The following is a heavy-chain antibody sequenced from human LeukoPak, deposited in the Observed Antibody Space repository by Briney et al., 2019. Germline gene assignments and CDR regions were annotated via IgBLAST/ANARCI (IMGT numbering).Heavy chain of an antibody. CDR3: ARDGPKRYSSSSRGYFDY. CDR2: ISAYNGNT. V-gene: IGHV1-18*01. D-gene: IGHD6-6*01. CDR1: GYTFTSYG. J-gene: IGHJ4*02. Sequence: ASVKVSCKASGYTFTSYGISWVRQALGQGLEWMGWISAYNGNTNYAQKLQGRVTMTTDTSTSTAYMELRSLRSDDTAVYYCARDGPKRYSSSSRGYFDYWGQGTLVTVSS.